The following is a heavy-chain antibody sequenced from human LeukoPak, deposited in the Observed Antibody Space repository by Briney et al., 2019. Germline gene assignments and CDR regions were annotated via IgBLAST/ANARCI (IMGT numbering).Heavy chain of an antibody. CDR2: IYPGDSDI. CDR1: GYRFTNYW. J-gene: IGHJ4*02. Sequence: RGESLKISCKGSGYRFTNYWIGWVRQMPDKGLEWMAMIYPGDSDIRYSPSFQGQVTISVDKSITTAYLQWSSLKASDTAMYYCVTGWRGDFYDPAHYWGQGTLVTVSA. V-gene: IGHV5-51*01. D-gene: IGHD2/OR15-2a*01. CDR3: VTGWRGDFYDPAHY.